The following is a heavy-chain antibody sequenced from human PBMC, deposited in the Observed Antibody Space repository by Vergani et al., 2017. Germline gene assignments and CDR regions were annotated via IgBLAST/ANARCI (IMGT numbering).Heavy chain of an antibody. CDR2: IYYSGST. V-gene: IGHV4-61*01. CDR1: GGSVSSGSYY. Sequence: QVQLQESGPGLVKPSETLSLTCTVSGGSVSSGSYYWSWIRQPPGKGLEWIGYIYYSGSTNYNPSLKSRVTISVDTSKNQFSLKLSSVTAADTAVYYCARGVMGRRQDYWGQGTLVTVSS. CDR3: ARGVMGRRQDY. J-gene: IGHJ4*02.